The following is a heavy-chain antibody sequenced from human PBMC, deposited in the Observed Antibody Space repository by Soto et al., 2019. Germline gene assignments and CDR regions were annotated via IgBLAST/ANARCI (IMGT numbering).Heavy chain of an antibody. J-gene: IGHJ4*02. CDR3: ASVDIVATILHY. Sequence: PSETLSLTCTVSGGSISSYYWSWIRQPPGKGLEWIGYIYYSGSTNYNPSLKSRVTISVDTSKNQFSLKLSSVTAADTAVYYCASVDIVATILHYWGQGTLVTVSS. CDR2: IYYSGST. D-gene: IGHD5-12*01. V-gene: IGHV4-59*01. CDR1: GGSISSYY.